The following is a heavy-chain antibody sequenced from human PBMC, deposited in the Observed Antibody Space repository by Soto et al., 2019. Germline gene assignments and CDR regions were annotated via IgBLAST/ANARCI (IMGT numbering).Heavy chain of an antibody. D-gene: IGHD3-3*01. Sequence: ASVKVSCKASGYTFTSYGISWVRQAPGQGLEWMGWISAYNGNTNYAQKIQGRVTMTTDTSTSTAYMELRSLRSDDTSVYYCARDGRFTIFGVADPDSYYYYMDVWGKGTAVTVSS. CDR3: ARDGRFTIFGVADPDSYYYYMDV. CDR2: ISAYNGNT. J-gene: IGHJ6*03. V-gene: IGHV1-18*01. CDR1: GYTFTSYG.